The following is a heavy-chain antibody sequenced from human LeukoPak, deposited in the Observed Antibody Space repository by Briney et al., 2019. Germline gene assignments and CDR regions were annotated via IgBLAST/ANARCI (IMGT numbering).Heavy chain of an antibody. CDR1: GFTLSRYG. J-gene: IGHJ5*02. Sequence: HPGGSLRLSWVASGFTLSRYGMNWGRQAPGEGLGGVAYISGYSSKIYYAHAVKGRFTISRDNVKRSVSLKTNSLRAEDTAVYYCVPDTTDGYYDSWSGDIPGWLDPWGQGTLVTVSS. CDR3: VPDTTDGYYDSWSGDIPGWLDP. V-gene: IGHV3-48*04. CDR2: ISGYSSKI. D-gene: IGHD3-3*01.